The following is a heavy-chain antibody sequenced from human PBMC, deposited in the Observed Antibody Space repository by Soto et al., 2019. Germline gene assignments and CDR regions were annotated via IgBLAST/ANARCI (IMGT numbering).Heavy chain of an antibody. J-gene: IGHJ4*02. D-gene: IGHD6-6*01. Sequence: EVPLVESGGGLVQPGGSLRLSCAASGFTFSSYEMNWVRQAPGKGLEWVSYISSSGSTIYYADSVKGRFTISRDNAKNSLYLQMNSLRAEDTAVYYCARQRKVAARPSYFDYWGQGTLVTVSS. CDR2: ISSSGSTI. CDR3: ARQRKVAARPSYFDY. V-gene: IGHV3-48*03. CDR1: GFTFSSYE.